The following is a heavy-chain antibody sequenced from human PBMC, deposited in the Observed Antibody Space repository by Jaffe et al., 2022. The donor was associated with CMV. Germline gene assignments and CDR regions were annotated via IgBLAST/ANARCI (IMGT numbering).Heavy chain of an antibody. J-gene: IGHJ5*02. Sequence: QLQLQESGPGLVKPSETLSLTCTVSGGSIRSSSYYWAWIRQPPGKGLEWIGSIYYNENTYYNPSLKSRVSMFVETSKNQFSLKLTSVTAADTALYYCARSIASFWFDPWGQGALVTVSS. V-gene: IGHV4-39*01. CDR2: IYYNENT. CDR1: GGSIRSSSYY. CDR3: ARSIASFWFDP. D-gene: IGHD6-6*01.